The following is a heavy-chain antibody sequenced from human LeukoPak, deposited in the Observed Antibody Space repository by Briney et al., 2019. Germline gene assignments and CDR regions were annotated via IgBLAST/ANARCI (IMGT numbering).Heavy chain of an antibody. CDR3: ASHHPSYYFDY. J-gene: IGHJ4*02. CDR2: IRYDGSNK. Sequence: SGGSLRLTCAASGFTFSSYGMYWVRQAPGKGLEWVAFIRYDGSNKYYADSVKGRFTISRDNSMNTLYLQMNSLRAEDTAVYYCASHHPSYYFDYWGQGTLVTVSS. CDR1: GFTFSSYG. V-gene: IGHV3-30*02.